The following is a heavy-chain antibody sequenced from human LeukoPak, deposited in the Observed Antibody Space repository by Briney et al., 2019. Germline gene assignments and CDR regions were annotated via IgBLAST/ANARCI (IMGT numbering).Heavy chain of an antibody. CDR1: GGSFSSYY. D-gene: IGHD3-22*01. V-gene: IGHV4-39*02. CDR3: ARETISEYYYDSSGPA. J-gene: IGHJ5*02. Sequence: SETLSLTCPVYGGSFSSYYWGWIRQPPGKGLEWIGSIYYSGSTYYNPSLKSRVTISVDTSKNQFSLKLSSVTAADTAVYYCARETISEYYYDSSGPAWGQGTLVTVSS. CDR2: IYYSGST.